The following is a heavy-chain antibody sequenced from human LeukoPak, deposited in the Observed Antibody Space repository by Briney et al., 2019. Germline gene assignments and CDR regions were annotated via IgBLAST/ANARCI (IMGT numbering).Heavy chain of an antibody. J-gene: IGHJ4*02. V-gene: IGHV3-23*01. Sequence: PGGSLRLSCAASVLSFSSYAMSWVRQAPRRGLEWVSAYSGSGGSRYYADAVKGRFTISRDNSRNTLYLQMNSLRAEDTAVYYCSTDDYWGQGTLVTVSS. CDR3: STDDY. CDR1: VLSFSSYA. CDR2: YSGSGGSR.